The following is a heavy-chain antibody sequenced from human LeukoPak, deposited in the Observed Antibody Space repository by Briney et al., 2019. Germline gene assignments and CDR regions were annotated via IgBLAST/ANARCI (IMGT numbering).Heavy chain of an antibody. CDR1: GGSFSGYY. Sequence: PSETLSLTCAVYGGSFSGYYWSWIRQPPGKGLEWIGEINHSGSTNYNPSLKSRVTISVDTSKNQFSLKLSSVTAADTAVYYCARGGGGFGLYYYYYGMDVWGQGTTVTVSS. CDR2: INHSGST. D-gene: IGHD3-10*01. V-gene: IGHV4-34*01. J-gene: IGHJ6*02. CDR3: ARGGGGFGLYYYYYGMDV.